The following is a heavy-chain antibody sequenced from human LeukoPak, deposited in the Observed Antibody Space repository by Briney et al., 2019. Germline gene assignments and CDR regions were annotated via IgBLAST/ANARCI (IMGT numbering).Heavy chain of an antibody. CDR1: GFTFSSYD. CDR3: ARGKSDLTGYFSPFDC. Sequence: GGSLRLSCAASGFTFSSYDMHWVRHVTGKGLEWVSAIGPEGDTYCPDSVRGRFTISRENAQNSLYLQMNSLRAGDTAVYYCARGKSDLTGYFSPFDCWGQGTLVTVSS. D-gene: IGHD3-9*01. J-gene: IGHJ4*02. V-gene: IGHV3-13*01. CDR2: IGPEGDT.